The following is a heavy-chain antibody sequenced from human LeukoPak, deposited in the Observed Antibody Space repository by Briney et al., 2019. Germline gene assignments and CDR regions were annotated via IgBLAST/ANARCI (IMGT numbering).Heavy chain of an antibody. D-gene: IGHD3-10*01. Sequence: SETLSLTCTVSGGSIGSSSYYWGWIRQPPGKGLEWIGSIYYSGSTYYNPSLKSRVTISVDTSKNQFSLKLSSVTAADTAVYYCARVLWTYYYYMDVWGKGTTVTVSS. CDR2: IYYSGST. CDR3: ARVLWTYYYYMDV. V-gene: IGHV4-39*07. J-gene: IGHJ6*03. CDR1: GGSIGSSSYY.